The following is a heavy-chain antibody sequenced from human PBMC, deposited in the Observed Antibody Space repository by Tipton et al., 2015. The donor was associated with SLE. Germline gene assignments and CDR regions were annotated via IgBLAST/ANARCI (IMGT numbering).Heavy chain of an antibody. Sequence: TLSLTCTVSGGSISSGSYYWSWIRQPAGKGLEWIGHIYTSGSTNYNPSLKSRVTISVDTSKNQFSLKLSSVTAADTAVYYCARSIVGATYAFDIWDQGTMVTVSS. CDR1: GGSISSGSYY. J-gene: IGHJ3*02. V-gene: IGHV4-61*09. CDR3: ARSIVGATYAFDI. D-gene: IGHD1-26*01. CDR2: IYTSGST.